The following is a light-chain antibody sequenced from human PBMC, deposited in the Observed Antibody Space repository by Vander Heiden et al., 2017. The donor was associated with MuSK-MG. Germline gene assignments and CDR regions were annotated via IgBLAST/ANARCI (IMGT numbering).Light chain of an antibody. Sequence: DIQMAQSPSSLSASVGDRVTITCQASQDISNYLNWYQQKPGKATKLLIYDASNLETGVPSRLSGSGCGTDFTFTISSLQPEDTATYYCQQYDNLPYTFGQGTKLEIK. J-gene: IGKJ2*01. CDR3: QQYDNLPYT. CDR1: QDISNY. V-gene: IGKV1-33*01. CDR2: DAS.